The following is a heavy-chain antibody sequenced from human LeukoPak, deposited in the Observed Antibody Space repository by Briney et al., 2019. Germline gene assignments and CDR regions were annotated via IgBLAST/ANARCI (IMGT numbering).Heavy chain of an antibody. CDR3: ARLLVYNSGGEAFDY. D-gene: IGHD3-10*01. V-gene: IGHV3-7*01. J-gene: IGHJ4*02. Sequence: GGSLRLSCAASGFTFSSYWMSWVRQAPGKGLEWVASIKQDGSEKYYVGSVKGRFTISRDNAKNSLYLQMNSLRAEDTAVYYCARLLVYNSGGEAFDYWGPGTLVTVSS. CDR2: IKQDGSEK. CDR1: GFTFSSYW.